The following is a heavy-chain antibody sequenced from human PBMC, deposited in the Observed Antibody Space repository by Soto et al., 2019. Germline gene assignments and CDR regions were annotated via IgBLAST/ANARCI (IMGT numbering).Heavy chain of an antibody. V-gene: IGHV6-1*01. Sequence: PSQTLSLTCXISGDSVSSNSVAWNWIRQSPSRGLEWLGRTYYRSRWYNDYAVSVRSRITINPDTSKNQFSLQLNSVTPDDTAVYFCAIRYSYGLDYWGQGTLVTVSS. J-gene: IGHJ4*02. CDR3: AIRYSYGLDY. D-gene: IGHD5-18*01. CDR1: GDSVSSNSVA. CDR2: TYYRSRWYN.